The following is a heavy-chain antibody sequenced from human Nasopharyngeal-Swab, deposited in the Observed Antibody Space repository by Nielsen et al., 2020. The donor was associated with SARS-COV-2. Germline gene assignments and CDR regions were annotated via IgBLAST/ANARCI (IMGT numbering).Heavy chain of an antibody. CDR3: TKGRADYSNPSFDN. CDR2: INWNSGIM. J-gene: IGHJ4*02. CDR1: GFTFDDYA. V-gene: IGHV3-9*01. D-gene: IGHD4-11*01. Sequence: GGSLRLSCAASGFTFDDYAIYWVRQVPGKGLEWVSGINWNSGIMGYADAVKGRFTISRDNARNSLYLQMNSLRTEDTAFYYCTKGRADYSNPSFDNWGQGTLVTVSS.